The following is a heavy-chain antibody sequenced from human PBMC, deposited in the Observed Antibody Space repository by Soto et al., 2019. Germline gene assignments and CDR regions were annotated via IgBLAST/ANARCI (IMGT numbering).Heavy chain of an antibody. D-gene: IGHD3-10*01. J-gene: IGHJ4*02. CDR1: GYTFTSYD. Sequence: ASVKVSCKASGYTFTSYDINWVRQATGQGLEWMGWMNPNSGNTGYAQKFQGRVTMTRDTAIRTAYMEVSRLRSDDTAVYYCARGRASGSYYLLDYWGQGTLVTVS. V-gene: IGHV1-8*01. CDR3: ARGRASGSYYLLDY. CDR2: MNPNSGNT.